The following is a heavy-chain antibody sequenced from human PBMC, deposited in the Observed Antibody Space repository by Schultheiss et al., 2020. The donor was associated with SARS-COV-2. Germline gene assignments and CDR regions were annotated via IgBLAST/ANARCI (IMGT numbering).Heavy chain of an antibody. Sequence: GGSLRLSCAASGFTVSSNYMSWVRQAPGKGLEWVSSISSSSSYIYYADSVKGRFTISRDNAKNSLYLQMNSLRAEDTAVYYCASAARGGNVWGQGTLVTVSS. D-gene: IGHD4-23*01. V-gene: IGHV3-21*01. CDR1: GFTVSSNY. J-gene: IGHJ4*02. CDR3: ASAARGGNV. CDR2: ISSSSSYI.